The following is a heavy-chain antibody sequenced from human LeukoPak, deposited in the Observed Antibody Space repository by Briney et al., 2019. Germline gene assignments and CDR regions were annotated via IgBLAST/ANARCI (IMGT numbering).Heavy chain of an antibody. J-gene: IGHJ5*02. D-gene: IGHD2-2*01. CDR3: ARDAYCSSTSCYVDGFDP. Sequence: SETLSFTCTVSGGSISSYYWSWIRQPAGKGLEWIGRIYTSGSTNYNPSLKSRVTMSVDTSKNQFSLKLSSVTAADTAVYYCARDAYCSSTSCYVDGFDPWGQGTLVTVSS. CDR1: GGSISSYY. V-gene: IGHV4-4*07. CDR2: IYTSGST.